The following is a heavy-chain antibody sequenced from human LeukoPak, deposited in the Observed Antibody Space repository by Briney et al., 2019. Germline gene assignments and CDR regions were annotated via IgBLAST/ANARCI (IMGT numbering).Heavy chain of an antibody. J-gene: IGHJ4*02. CDR3: ARDRGYSSGWYSPQYYFDY. Sequence: SETLSLTCAVYGGSLSNYYWSWIRQPPGKGLEWVGEINHGGSTNYNPSLKSRVTISIDMSKNQFSLELNSVTAADTAVYYCARDRGYSSGWYSPQYYFDYWGQGTLVTVSS. CDR1: GGSLSNYY. CDR2: INHGGST. D-gene: IGHD6-19*01. V-gene: IGHV4-34*01.